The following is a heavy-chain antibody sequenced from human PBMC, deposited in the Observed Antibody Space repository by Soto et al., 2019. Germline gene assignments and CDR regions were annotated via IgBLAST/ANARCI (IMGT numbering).Heavy chain of an antibody. V-gene: IGHV4-34*01. Sequence: SETLSLTCAFYCGSFIGYYWSWIRQPPGKGLEWIGEINHSGSTNYNPSLKSRVTISVDTSKNQFSLKLSSVTAADTAVYYCAGIFGVPAAADYWGQGTLVTVSS. J-gene: IGHJ4*02. CDR3: AGIFGVPAAADY. D-gene: IGHD3-3*01. CDR1: CGSFIGYY. CDR2: INHSGST.